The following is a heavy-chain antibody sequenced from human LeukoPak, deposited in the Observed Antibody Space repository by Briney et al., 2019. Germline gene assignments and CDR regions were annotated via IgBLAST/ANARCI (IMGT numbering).Heavy chain of an antibody. J-gene: IGHJ6*02. D-gene: IGHD2-21*02. CDR1: GFFFSSYG. V-gene: IGHV3-33*01. CDR2: IWYDGSNK. CDR3: ARDAYCGGDCYSPRAIYYYYGMDV. Sequence: GRSLRLSCAAYGFFFSSYGMHWVRLAPGKGLEWVALIWYDGSNKYYADSVKGRFTISRDNSKNTLSLQMNSLRAEDTAVYYCARDAYCGGDCYSPRAIYYYYGMDVWGQGTTVTVSS.